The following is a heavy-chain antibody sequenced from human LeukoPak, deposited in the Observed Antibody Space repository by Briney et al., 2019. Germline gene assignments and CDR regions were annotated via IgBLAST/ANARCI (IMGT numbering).Heavy chain of an antibody. V-gene: IGHV1-46*01. Sequence: ASVKVSCKASGYTFTNNYLHWVRQAPGQGLEWMGMTYPRDGSTSYAQNFQGRVTVTRDTSTTTVHMELRGLRSEDTAVYYCARDQEGFDYWGQGTVVTVSS. CDR3: ARDQEGFDY. J-gene: IGHJ4*02. CDR1: GYTFTNNY. CDR2: TYPRDGST.